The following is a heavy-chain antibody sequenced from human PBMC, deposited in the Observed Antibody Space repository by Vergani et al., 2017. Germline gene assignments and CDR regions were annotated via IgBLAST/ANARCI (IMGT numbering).Heavy chain of an antibody. CDR3: ARDTRGPEGADY. J-gene: IGHJ4*02. CDR2: ISTSSSYI. V-gene: IGHV3-21*02. D-gene: IGHD1-14*01. Sequence: EVQLVESGGGLVKPGGSLRLSCAASGFTFSTYAMNWVHQAPGKGPEWVSSISTSSSYIYYADSVKGRFTISRDNAKNSLYLQMNNLRAEDTAVYYCARDTRGPEGADYWGQGTLVTVSS. CDR1: GFTFSTYA.